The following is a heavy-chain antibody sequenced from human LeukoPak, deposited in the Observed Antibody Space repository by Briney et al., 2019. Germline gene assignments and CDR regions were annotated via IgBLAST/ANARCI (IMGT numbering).Heavy chain of an antibody. V-gene: IGHV3-21*01. Sequence: GGSLRLSCAASGFTFSSYGMDWVRQAPGKGREWVSSISSSSSYIYYADSVKGRCTISRDNAKNSLYLQMNSLRAEDTAVYYCARDIAAAGLDYWGQGTLVTVSS. J-gene: IGHJ4*02. CDR3: ARDIAAAGLDY. CDR1: GFTFSSYG. D-gene: IGHD6-13*01. CDR2: ISSSSSYI.